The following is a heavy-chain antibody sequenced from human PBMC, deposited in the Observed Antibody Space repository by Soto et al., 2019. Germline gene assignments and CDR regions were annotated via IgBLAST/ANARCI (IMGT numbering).Heavy chain of an antibody. D-gene: IGHD4-17*01. CDR2: INADNGNT. V-gene: IGHV1-3*01. CDR1: GYTFSGSV. J-gene: IGHJ6*02. Sequence: ASVKVSCKASGYTFSGSVMHWVRQAPGQRLEWMGWINADNGNTKYSQKFQGRVTITRDTSTSTAYMELSSLRSEDTAVYYCARDGTTVTSGMDVWGQGTTVTVSS. CDR3: ARDGTTVTSGMDV.